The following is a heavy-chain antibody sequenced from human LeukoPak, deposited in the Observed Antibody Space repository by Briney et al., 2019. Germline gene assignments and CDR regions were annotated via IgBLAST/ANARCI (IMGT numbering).Heavy chain of an antibody. CDR1: GFTFSRYT. CDR3: ASGALFGELLGAFDI. CDR2: ISYDGSNE. J-gene: IGHJ3*02. D-gene: IGHD3-10*02. V-gene: IGHV3-30*14. Sequence: PGRSLRLSCAASGFTFSRYTMHWVRQAPGKGLEWVAVISYDGSNEYYADSVKGRFTISRDNSKNTLYLQMNSLRAEDSAVYYCASGALFGELLGAFDIWGQGTMVTVSS.